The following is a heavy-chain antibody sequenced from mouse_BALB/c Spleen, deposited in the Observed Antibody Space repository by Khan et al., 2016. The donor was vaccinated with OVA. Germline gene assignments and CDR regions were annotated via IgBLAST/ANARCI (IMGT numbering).Heavy chain of an antibody. CDR3: ARIYGGDFDY. Sequence: VQLKESGPELVKPGASVKISCKASGYSFTGYFMNWVMQSHGKSLEWIGRINPHIGETFYNQKFKGKATLTVDKSSSTAHMELRSLASEDSAVYYCARIYGGDFDYWGQGTTLTVSS. CDR1: GYSFTGYF. D-gene: IGHD1-1*02. J-gene: IGHJ2*01. V-gene: IGHV1-20*02. CDR2: INPHIGET.